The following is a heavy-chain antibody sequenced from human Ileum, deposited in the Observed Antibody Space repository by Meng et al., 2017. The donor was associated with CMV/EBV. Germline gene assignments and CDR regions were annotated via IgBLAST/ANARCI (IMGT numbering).Heavy chain of an antibody. CDR1: GFSFSRTA. D-gene: IGHD4-17*01. V-gene: IGHV3-30*02. Sequence: GESLKISCAASGFSFSRTAMHWVRQAPGKGLEWLTFIRFDGTSQHYADSVKGRFTISRDNSKNTLYLQMNSLRPEDTAVYYCAKGTPRGDYIFDSWGQGTLVTGYS. J-gene: IGHJ4*02. CDR3: AKGTPRGDYIFDS. CDR2: IRFDGTSQ.